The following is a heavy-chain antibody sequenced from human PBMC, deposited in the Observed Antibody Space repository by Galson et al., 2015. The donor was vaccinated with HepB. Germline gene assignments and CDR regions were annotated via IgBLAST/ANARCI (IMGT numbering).Heavy chain of an antibody. CDR1: GGSISSNMYY. J-gene: IGHJ6*02. Sequence: ETLSLTCTVSGGSISSNMYYWGWIRQPPGKGVEWIGSIYYSGSTYYNPSLKSRVTISVDTPKNQFSLKLSSVTAADTAVYYCARMTILTTVTTFKRSYGMDVWGQGTTVTVSS. D-gene: IGHD4-17*01. CDR3: ARMTILTTVTTFKRSYGMDV. CDR2: IYYSGST. V-gene: IGHV4-39*07.